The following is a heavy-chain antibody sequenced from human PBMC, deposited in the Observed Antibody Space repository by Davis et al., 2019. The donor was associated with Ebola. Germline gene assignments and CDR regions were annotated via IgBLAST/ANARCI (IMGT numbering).Heavy chain of an antibody. CDR2: IPYDGSNK. V-gene: IGHV3-30*18. Sequence: GESLKTSCAASGFTFSSYGMHWVRQAPGKGLEWVAVIPYDGSNKYYADSVKGRFTIYRDNSKNTLYLQMNSLRAEDTAVYYCAKSQLWTDWYFDLWGRGTLVTVSS. J-gene: IGHJ2*01. D-gene: IGHD5-18*01. CDR1: GFTFSSYG. CDR3: AKSQLWTDWYFDL.